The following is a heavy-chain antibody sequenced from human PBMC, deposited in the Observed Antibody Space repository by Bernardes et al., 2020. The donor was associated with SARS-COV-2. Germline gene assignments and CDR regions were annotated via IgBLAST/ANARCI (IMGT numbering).Heavy chain of an antibody. CDR1: GFTFSSYG. D-gene: IGHD3-10*01. V-gene: IGHV3-33*01. CDR3: VRGPGSGIYISSFDL. Sequence: GGSLRLSCAASGFTFSSYGMHWVRQAPGKGLEWIALIWYHGSDKYNTDSVKGRFTISRDNSKNTLDLHMSSLRAEDTAVYYCVRGPGSGIYISSFDLWGRGTLVTVSS. J-gene: IGHJ2*01. CDR2: IWYHGSDK.